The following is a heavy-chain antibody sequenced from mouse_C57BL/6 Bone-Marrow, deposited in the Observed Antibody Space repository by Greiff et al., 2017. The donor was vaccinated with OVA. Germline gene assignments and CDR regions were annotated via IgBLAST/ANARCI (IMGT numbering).Heavy chain of an antibody. Sequence: EVQVVESGGGLVQSGRSLRLSCATSGFTFSDFYMEWVRQAPGKGLEWIAASRNKANDYTTEYSASVKGRFIVSRDNSQSLLYLQMKALGAEDTAIYYCARENPNCAYFDYWGQGTTLTVSS. CDR2: SRNKANDYTT. D-gene: IGHD4-1*01. CDR3: ARENPNCAYFDY. V-gene: IGHV7-1*01. CDR1: GFTFSDFY. J-gene: IGHJ2*01.